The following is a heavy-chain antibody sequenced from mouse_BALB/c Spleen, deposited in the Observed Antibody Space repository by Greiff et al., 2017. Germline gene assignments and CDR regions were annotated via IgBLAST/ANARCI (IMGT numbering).Heavy chain of an antibody. J-gene: IGHJ1*01. CDR3: ARETTVVALYFDV. CDR2: ISSGGST. CDR1: GFTFSSYA. V-gene: IGHV5-6-5*01. D-gene: IGHD1-1*01. Sequence: EVKLMESGGGLVKPGGSLKLSCAASGFTFSSYAMSWVRQTPEKRLEWVASISSGGSTYYPDSVKGRFTISRDNARNILYLQMSSLRSEDTAMYYCARETTVVALYFDVWGAGTTVTVSS.